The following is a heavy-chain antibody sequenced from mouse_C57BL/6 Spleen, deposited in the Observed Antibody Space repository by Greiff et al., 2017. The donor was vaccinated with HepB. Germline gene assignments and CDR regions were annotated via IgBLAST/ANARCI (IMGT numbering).Heavy chain of an antibody. CDR2: ISSGGSYT. J-gene: IGHJ3*01. Sequence: EVKVVESGGDLVKPGGSLKLSCAASGFTFSSYGMSWVRQTPDKRLEWVATISSGGSYTYYPDSVKGRFTISRDNAKNTLYLQMSSLKSEDTAMYYCASYYYGSSYGAYWGQGTLVTVSA. CDR3: ASYYYGSSYGAY. D-gene: IGHD1-1*01. V-gene: IGHV5-6*01. CDR1: GFTFSSYG.